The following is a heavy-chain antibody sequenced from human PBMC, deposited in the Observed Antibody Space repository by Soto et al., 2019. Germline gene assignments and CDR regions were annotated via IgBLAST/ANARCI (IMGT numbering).Heavy chain of an antibody. J-gene: IGHJ6*02. Sequence: GGSLRLSCTPAGFIFSDYSMNWVRQAPGKGLEWISYITTTSSTMYYADSVKGRFTISRDNAKNSLYLQMNSLRDEDTAVYYCARDSSGRQYYGMDVWGQGTTVTVSS. D-gene: IGHD3-22*01. V-gene: IGHV3-48*02. CDR2: ITTTSSTM. CDR1: GFIFSDYS. CDR3: ARDSSGRQYYGMDV.